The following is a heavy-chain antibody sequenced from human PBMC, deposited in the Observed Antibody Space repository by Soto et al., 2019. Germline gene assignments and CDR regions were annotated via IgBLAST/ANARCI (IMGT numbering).Heavy chain of an antibody. V-gene: IGHV4-59*01. J-gene: IGHJ4*02. CDR1: GGSISSYY. Sequence: PSETLSLTCTVSGGSISSYYWSWIRQPPGKGLEWIGYIYDSGSTNYNPSLKSRVTISVDTSKNEVSLKLTSVTAADTAVYYCAATTRYWGQGTLVTVSS. CDR2: IYDSGST. CDR3: AATTRY.